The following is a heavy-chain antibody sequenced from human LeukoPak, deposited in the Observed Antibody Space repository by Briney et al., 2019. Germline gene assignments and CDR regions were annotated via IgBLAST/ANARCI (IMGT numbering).Heavy chain of an antibody. CDR3: ARRVYCGGDCHSTFDY. CDR2: IYPGDSDT. Sequence: GESLQISCKGPGYSFTSYWIGWVRQMPGKGLEWMGIIYPGDSDTRYSPSFQGQVTISADKSISTAYLQWSSLKASDTAMYYCARRVYCGGDCHSTFDYWGQGTLVTVSS. V-gene: IGHV5-51*01. J-gene: IGHJ4*02. CDR1: GYSFTSYW. D-gene: IGHD2-21*02.